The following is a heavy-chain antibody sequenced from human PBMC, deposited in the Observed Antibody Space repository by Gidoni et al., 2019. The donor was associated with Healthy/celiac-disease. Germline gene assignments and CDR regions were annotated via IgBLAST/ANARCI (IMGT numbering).Heavy chain of an antibody. CDR1: GYTFTSYY. CDR3: ARGSPTVAGPFDY. D-gene: IGHD6-19*01. Sequence: QVQLVQSGAEVKKPVASVKVSCTASGYTFTSYYMHWVRQAPGQGLEWMGIINPSGGSTSYAQKFQGRVTMTRATSTSTGYMELSSLRSEDTAVYYCARGSPTVAGPFDYWGQGTLVTVSS. V-gene: IGHV1-46*03. CDR2: INPSGGST. J-gene: IGHJ4*02.